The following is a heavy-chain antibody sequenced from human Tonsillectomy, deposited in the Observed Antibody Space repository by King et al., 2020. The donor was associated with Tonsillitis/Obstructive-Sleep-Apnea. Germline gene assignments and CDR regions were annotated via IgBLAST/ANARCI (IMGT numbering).Heavy chain of an antibody. V-gene: IGHV3-30*18. CDR1: GFTFSSYG. CDR2: ISYDGSNK. CDR3: AKTDRFYSSSHFDY. J-gene: IGHJ4*02. Sequence: QLVQSGGGVVQPGRSLRLSCAASGFTFSSYGMHWVRQAPGKGLEWVAVISYDGSNKYYADSVKGRFTISRDNSKNTLYLQMNSLRAEDTAVYYCAKTDRFYSSSHFDYWGQGTLVTVSS. D-gene: IGHD6-13*01.